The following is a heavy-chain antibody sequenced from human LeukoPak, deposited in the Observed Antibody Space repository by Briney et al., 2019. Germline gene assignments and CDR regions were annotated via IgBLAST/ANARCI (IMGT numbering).Heavy chain of an antibody. CDR1: GGSISSYY. V-gene: IGHV4-34*01. D-gene: IGHD3-10*01. Sequence: PSETLSLTCTVSGGSISSYYWSWIRQPPGKGLEWIGEINHSGSTNYNPSLKSRVTISVDTSKNQFSLKLSSVTAADTAVYYCARRRGITMVRGVIDYWGQGTLVTVSS. CDR3: ARRRGITMVRGVIDY. J-gene: IGHJ4*02. CDR2: INHSGST.